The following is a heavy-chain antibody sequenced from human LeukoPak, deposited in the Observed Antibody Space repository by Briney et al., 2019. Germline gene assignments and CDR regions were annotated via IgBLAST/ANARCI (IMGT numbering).Heavy chain of an antibody. Sequence: PSETLSLTCAVYGGSFSGYYWSWIRQPPGKGLEWIGEINHSGSTNYNPSLKSRVTISVDTSKNQFSLKLSSVTAADTAVYYCARVTVTTLDFDYWGQGTLVTASS. V-gene: IGHV4-34*01. CDR2: INHSGST. CDR1: GGSFSGYY. CDR3: ARVTVTTLDFDY. J-gene: IGHJ4*02. D-gene: IGHD4-17*01.